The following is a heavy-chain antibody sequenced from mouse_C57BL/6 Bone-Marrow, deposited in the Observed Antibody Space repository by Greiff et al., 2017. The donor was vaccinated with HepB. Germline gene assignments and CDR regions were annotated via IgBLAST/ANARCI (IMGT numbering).Heavy chain of an antibody. CDR3: ARERWYFDY. CDR1: GYTFTDYN. J-gene: IGHJ2*01. D-gene: IGHD1-1*02. Sequence: VHVKQSGPELVKPGASVKIPCKASGYTFTDYNMDWVKQSHGKSLEWIGDINPNNGGTIYNQKFKGKATLTVDKSSSTAYMELRSLTSEDTAVYYCARERWYFDYWGQGTTLTVSS. V-gene: IGHV1-18*01. CDR2: INPNNGGT.